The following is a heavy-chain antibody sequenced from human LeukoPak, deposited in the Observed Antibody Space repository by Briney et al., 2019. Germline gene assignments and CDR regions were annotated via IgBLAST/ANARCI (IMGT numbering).Heavy chain of an antibody. D-gene: IGHD4-23*01. Sequence: GESLKISCRGSGCTFTKYWIACVRQMPGKGLEWMGIISPGDSDTVYSPSFRGQVTILADKSVSTAYLQWNSLKTSDSAMHYCARRREYGGNPAWLDPWGQGTLVTVSS. CDR3: ARRREYGGNPAWLDP. CDR1: GCTFTKYW. CDR2: ISPGDSDT. V-gene: IGHV5-51*01. J-gene: IGHJ5*02.